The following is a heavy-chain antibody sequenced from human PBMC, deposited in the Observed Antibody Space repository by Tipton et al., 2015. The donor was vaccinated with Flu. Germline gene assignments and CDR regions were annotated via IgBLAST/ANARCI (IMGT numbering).Heavy chain of an antibody. D-gene: IGHD2-21*01. J-gene: IGHJ4*02. CDR2: IGSGGNSI. V-gene: IGHV3-11*01. CDR1: GFSFSDYY. Sequence: SLRLSCAVSGFSFSDYYMSWVRQAPGKGPEWISYIGSGGNSIYYADSVKGRFTVSRDNAKNSLYLQMSSLRAEDTAVYYCAKEGYNGGNYYPPWDYWGRGTLVTVSS. CDR3: AKEGYNGGNYYPPWDY.